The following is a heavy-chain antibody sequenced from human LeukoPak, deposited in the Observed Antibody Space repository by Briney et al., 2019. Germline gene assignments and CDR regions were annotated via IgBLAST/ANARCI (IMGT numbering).Heavy chain of an antibody. CDR3: ARHSGHSSSGAFDI. D-gene: IGHD6-13*01. V-gene: IGHV4-59*08. J-gene: IGHJ3*02. CDR1: GGSISSYY. Sequence: SETLSLTCTVSGGSISSYYWSWIRQPPGKGLEWIGYIYYSGSTSYNPSLESRVTISVDTSKNQFSLKLSSVTAADTAVYYCARHSGHSSSGAFDIWGQGTMVTVSS. CDR2: IYYSGST.